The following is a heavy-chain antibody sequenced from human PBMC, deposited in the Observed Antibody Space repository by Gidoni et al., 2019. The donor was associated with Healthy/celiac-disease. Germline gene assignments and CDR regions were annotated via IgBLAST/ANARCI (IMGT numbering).Heavy chain of an antibody. CDR1: GGTFSSYA. CDR2: IIPIFGTA. D-gene: IGHD2-2*02. J-gene: IGHJ6*02. Sequence: QVQLVQSGAEVKKPGSSVKVSCKASGGTFSSYATRWVRQATGQGLEWMGGIIPIFGTANYAQKFQGRVTITADESTSTAYMELSSLRSEDTAVYYCARVAVVVPAAITYYYYGMDVWGQGTTVTVSS. V-gene: IGHV1-69*01. CDR3: ARVAVVVPAAITYYYYGMDV.